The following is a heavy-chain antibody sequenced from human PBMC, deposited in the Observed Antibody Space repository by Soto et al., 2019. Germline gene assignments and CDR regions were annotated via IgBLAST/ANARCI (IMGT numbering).Heavy chain of an antibody. CDR3: ARDEHQYGDPSYYYYMDV. CDR2: VYTGGAT. Sequence: EVHLVESGGGLVQPGGSLRLSCAASGFTVSSNYMSWIRQAPGKGLEWVSTVYTGGATFYADSVKGRFTISRLNSKNTLYLQMNSLRTDDTAVYYCARDEHQYGDPSYYYYMDVWGKGTTVTVSS. D-gene: IGHD2-21*02. J-gene: IGHJ6*03. CDR1: GFTVSSNY. V-gene: IGHV3-53*04.